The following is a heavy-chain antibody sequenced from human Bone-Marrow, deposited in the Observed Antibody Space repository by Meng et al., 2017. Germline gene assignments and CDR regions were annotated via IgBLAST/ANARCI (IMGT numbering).Heavy chain of an antibody. D-gene: IGHD1-26*01. CDR2: IIPIFGTA. V-gene: IGHV1-69*12. Sequence: VELVRSGAEVRKPGSSVKVSCKASGGTFSSYAISWVRQAPGQGLEWMGGIIPIFGTANYAQKFQGRVTITADESTSTAYMELSSLRSEDTAVYYCAREPGPRVGWFDPWGQGTLVTVSS. J-gene: IGHJ5*02. CDR1: GGTFSSYA. CDR3: AREPGPRVGWFDP.